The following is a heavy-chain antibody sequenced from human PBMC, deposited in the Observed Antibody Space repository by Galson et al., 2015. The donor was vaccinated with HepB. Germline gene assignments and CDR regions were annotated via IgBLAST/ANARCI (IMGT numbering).Heavy chain of an antibody. CDR3: AGYYDFWSGYVY. D-gene: IGHD3-3*01. V-gene: IGHV3-23*01. Sequence: SLRLSCAASGFAFSSYAMSWVRQAPGKGLEWVAAISGSGGSTYHADSVKGRFTISRDNSKNTLYLQMNSLRVEDTAVYYCAGYYDFWSGYVYWGQGALVTVSS. CDR2: ISGSGGST. CDR1: GFAFSSYA. J-gene: IGHJ4*02.